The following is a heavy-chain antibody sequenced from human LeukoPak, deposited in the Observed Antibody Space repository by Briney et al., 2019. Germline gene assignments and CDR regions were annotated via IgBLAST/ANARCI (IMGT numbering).Heavy chain of an antibody. CDR2: MNPNSGNT. Sequence: ASVKVSCKASGYTFTSYDINWVRQATGQGLEWMGWMNPNSGNTGYAQKFQGRVTITRNTSISTAYMELSSLRSEDTAVYYCARGGYDFWSGYFQYYYYYYMDVWGKGTTVTVSS. CDR1: GYTFTSYD. J-gene: IGHJ6*03. V-gene: IGHV1-8*03. D-gene: IGHD3-3*01. CDR3: ARGGYDFWSGYFQYYYYYYMDV.